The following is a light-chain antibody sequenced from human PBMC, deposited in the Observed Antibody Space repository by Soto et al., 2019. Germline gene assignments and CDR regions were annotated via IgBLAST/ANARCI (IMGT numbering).Light chain of an antibody. CDR3: MQALQTPST. Sequence: IVMTQSPLSLPVTPGEPASISCRSSQSLLHSNGYNYLDWYLQKPGQSPQLLICLGSNRASGVPDRFSGSGSGTDFTLKISRVEAEDVGVYYCMQALQTPSTFGLGTRLEIK. CDR2: LGS. V-gene: IGKV2-28*01. J-gene: IGKJ5*01. CDR1: QSLLHSNGYNY.